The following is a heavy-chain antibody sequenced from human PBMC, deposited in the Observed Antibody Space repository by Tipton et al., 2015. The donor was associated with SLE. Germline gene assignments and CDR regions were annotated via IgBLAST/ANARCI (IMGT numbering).Heavy chain of an antibody. CDR3: AREWELLQDSYFDY. J-gene: IGHJ4*02. CDR1: GGSISSGGYS. V-gene: IGHV4-30-2*01. CDR2: IFHSGST. Sequence: LRLSCAVSGGSISSGGYSWSWIRQPPGKGLEWIGYIFHSGSTYYNPSLKSRVTISVDRSKNQFSLTLSSVTAADTAVYYCAREWELLQDSYFDYWGQGTLVTVSS. D-gene: IGHD1-26*01.